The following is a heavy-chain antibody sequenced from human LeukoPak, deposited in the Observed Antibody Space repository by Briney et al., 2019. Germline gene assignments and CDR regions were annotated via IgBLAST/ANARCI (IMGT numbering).Heavy chain of an antibody. Sequence: GGSLRLSCAASGFTFSSYEMNWARQAPGKGLEWVSYISSSGSTIYYADSVKGRFTISRDNAKNSLYLQMNSLRAEDTAVYYCARDSEKQQLVRGDYWGQGTLVTVSS. V-gene: IGHV3-48*03. D-gene: IGHD6-13*01. CDR2: ISSSGSTI. J-gene: IGHJ4*02. CDR1: GFTFSSYE. CDR3: ARDSEKQQLVRGDY.